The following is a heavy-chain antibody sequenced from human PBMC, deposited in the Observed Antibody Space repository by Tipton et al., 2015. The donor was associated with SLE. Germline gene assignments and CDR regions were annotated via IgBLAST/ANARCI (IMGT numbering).Heavy chain of an antibody. CDR2: IYHSGST. Sequence: TLSLTCAVYDGSFSGHYWTWIRQPPGKGLEWIGSIYHSGSTYYNPSLKSRVTISVDTSKNQFSLKLSSVTAADTAVYYCARDRVVGAIGWFDPWGQGTLVTVSS. CDR1: DGSFSGHY. V-gene: IGHV4-34*01. J-gene: IGHJ5*02. D-gene: IGHD1-26*01. CDR3: ARDRVVGAIGWFDP.